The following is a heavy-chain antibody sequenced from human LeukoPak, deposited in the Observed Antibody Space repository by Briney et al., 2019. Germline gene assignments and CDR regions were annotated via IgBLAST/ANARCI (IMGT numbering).Heavy chain of an antibody. Sequence: PGGSLRLSCAASGFTFSSYAMSWVRQAPGKGLEWVAVISYDGSNKYYADSVKGRFTISRDNSKNTLYLQMNSLRAEDTAVYYCAKDKYSSSGAVHGMDVWGQGTTVTVSS. CDR1: GFTFSSYA. D-gene: IGHD6-13*01. CDR2: ISYDGSNK. V-gene: IGHV3-30*18. CDR3: AKDKYSSSGAVHGMDV. J-gene: IGHJ6*02.